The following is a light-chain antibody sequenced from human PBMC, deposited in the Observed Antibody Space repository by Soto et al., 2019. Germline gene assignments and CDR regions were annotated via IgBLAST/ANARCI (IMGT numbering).Light chain of an antibody. CDR2: DAS. Sequence: DIQMIQYTSTLSASVGDTVTVTCRASQSVSGWLAWYQQKPGEAPKLLIYDASALPRGVPSRFSGSGSGTKFTLTIASLQPDDFATYYCQQYETFWGTVAPGTKVDIK. CDR3: QQYETFWGT. J-gene: IGKJ1*01. V-gene: IGKV1-5*01. CDR1: QSVSGW.